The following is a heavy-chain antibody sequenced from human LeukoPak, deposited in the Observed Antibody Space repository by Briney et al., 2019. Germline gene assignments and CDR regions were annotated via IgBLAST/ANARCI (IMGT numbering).Heavy chain of an antibody. D-gene: IGHD3-10*01. CDR1: GFTFSSYG. J-gene: IGHJ3*02. CDR2: ISYDGSNK. CDR3: MVRGAGDAFDI. V-gene: IGHV3-30*03. Sequence: GGSLRLSCAASGFTFSSYGMHWVRQAPGKGLEWVAVISYDGSNKYYADSVKGRFTISRDNSKNTLYLQMNSLRAEDTAVYYPMVRGAGDAFDIWGQGTMVTVSS.